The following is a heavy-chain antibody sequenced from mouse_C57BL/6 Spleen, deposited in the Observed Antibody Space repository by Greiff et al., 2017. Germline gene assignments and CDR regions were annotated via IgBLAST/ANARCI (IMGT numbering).Heavy chain of an antibody. CDR3: ARGGRDSFYYYAMDY. CDR2: ISDGGSYT. Sequence: EVMLVESGGGLVKPGGSLKLSCAASGFTFSSYAMSWVRQTPEKRLEWVATISDGGSYTYYPDNVKGRFTISRDNAKNNLYLQMSHLKSEDTAMYYCARGGRDSFYYYAMDYWGQGTSVTVSS. J-gene: IGHJ4*01. V-gene: IGHV5-4*03. CDR1: GFTFSSYA. D-gene: IGHD6-1*01.